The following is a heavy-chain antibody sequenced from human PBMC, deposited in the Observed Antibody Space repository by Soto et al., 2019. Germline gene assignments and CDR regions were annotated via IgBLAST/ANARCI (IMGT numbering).Heavy chain of an antibody. J-gene: IGHJ6*02. CDR3: ATHRAGELELFGYYYYGMDV. Sequence: SSVKVSCKVSGYTLTELSMHWVRQAPGKGLEWMGGFDPEDGETIYAQKFQGRVTMTEDTSTDTAYMELSSLRSEDTAVYYCATHRAGELELFGYYYYGMDVWGQGTTVTVSS. D-gene: IGHD1-7*01. CDR1: GYTLTELS. V-gene: IGHV1-24*01. CDR2: FDPEDGET.